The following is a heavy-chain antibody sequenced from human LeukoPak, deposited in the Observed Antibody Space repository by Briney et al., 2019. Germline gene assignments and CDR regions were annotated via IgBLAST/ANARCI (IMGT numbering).Heavy chain of an antibody. V-gene: IGHV1-2*06. Sequence: ASVKVSCKASGYTFTGYYMHWVRQAPGQGLEWMGRINPNSGGTSYAQKFQGRVTMTRDTSISTAYMELSRLRSDDTAVYYCAREYDSSGYYGYWGQGTLVTVSS. D-gene: IGHD3-22*01. CDR2: INPNSGGT. CDR1: GYTFTGYY. J-gene: IGHJ4*02. CDR3: AREYDSSGYYGY.